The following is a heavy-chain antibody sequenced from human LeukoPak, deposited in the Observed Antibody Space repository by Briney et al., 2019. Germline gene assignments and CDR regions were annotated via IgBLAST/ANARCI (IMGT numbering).Heavy chain of an antibody. V-gene: IGHV3-7*01. Sequence: GGSLRLSCAASGFTFSNYWMSWVRQAPGKGLEWVANIKQDESERYYVDSVKGRFTISRDNAKNSLYLQMNSLRAEDTAVYYCVRDKIVGATFLDYWGQGTLVTVSS. D-gene: IGHD1-26*01. CDR3: VRDKIVGATFLDY. CDR2: IKQDESER. CDR1: GFTFSNYW. J-gene: IGHJ4*02.